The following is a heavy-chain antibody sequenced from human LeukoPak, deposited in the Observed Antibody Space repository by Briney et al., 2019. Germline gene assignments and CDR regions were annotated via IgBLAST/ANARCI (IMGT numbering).Heavy chain of an antibody. V-gene: IGHV3-30-3*01. Sequence: QAGGSLRLSCAASGLTFSHYAVHWVRQAPGKGLEWVALISYDGSNKYYADSVKGRFTISRDNFKNTLFLQMNSLRAEDTAIYYCARVGSSGYYAFDYWGQGTLVTVSS. D-gene: IGHD3-22*01. CDR2: ISYDGSNK. CDR1: GLTFSHYA. CDR3: ARVGSSGYYAFDY. J-gene: IGHJ4*02.